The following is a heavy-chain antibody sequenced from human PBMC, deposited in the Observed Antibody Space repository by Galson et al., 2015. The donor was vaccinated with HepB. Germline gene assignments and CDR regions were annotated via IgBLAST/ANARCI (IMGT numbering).Heavy chain of an antibody. Sequence: SLRLSCAASGFTFSSYAMSWVRQAPGKGLEWVSAISGSGGSTYYADSVKGRFTISRDNSKNTLYLQMNSLRAEDTAVYYCAKDPFVGSRYCSGGSCYESFGAFDIWGQGTMVTVSS. CDR2: ISGSGGST. D-gene: IGHD2-15*01. CDR1: GFTFSSYA. J-gene: IGHJ3*02. CDR3: AKDPFVGSRYCSGGSCYESFGAFDI. V-gene: IGHV3-23*01.